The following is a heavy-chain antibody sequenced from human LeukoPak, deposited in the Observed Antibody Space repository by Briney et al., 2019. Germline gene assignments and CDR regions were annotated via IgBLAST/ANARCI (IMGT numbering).Heavy chain of an antibody. Sequence: PGGSLRLSCAASGFTFSSYSMNWVRQAPGKGLEWVSSISSSSSYIYYADSVKGRFTISRDNAKNSLHLQMNSLRAEDTAVYYCAQLPAYSSSWGDYYYMDAWGKGTTVTVSS. D-gene: IGHD6-13*01. J-gene: IGHJ6*03. CDR1: GFTFSSYS. CDR2: ISSSSSYI. CDR3: AQLPAYSSSWGDYYYMDA. V-gene: IGHV3-21*01.